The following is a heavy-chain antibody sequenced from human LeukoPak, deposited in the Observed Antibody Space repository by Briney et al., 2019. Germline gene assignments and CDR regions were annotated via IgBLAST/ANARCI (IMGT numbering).Heavy chain of an antibody. CDR3: ARTERPVRYETILSHMDV. J-gene: IGHJ6*03. D-gene: IGHD2/OR15-2a*01. V-gene: IGHV3-21*01. CDR1: GFTFSSFS. CDR2: ISSSSSYI. Sequence: PGGSLRLSCAASGFTFSSFSMNWVRQAPGKGLEWVSSISSSSSYIYYADSMKGRFTISRDNAKNSLYLQMNSLRAEDTAVYYCARTERPVRYETILSHMDVWGKGTTVTVSS.